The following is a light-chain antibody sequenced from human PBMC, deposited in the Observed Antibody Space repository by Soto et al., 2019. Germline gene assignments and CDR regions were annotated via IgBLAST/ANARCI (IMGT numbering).Light chain of an antibody. J-gene: IGLJ1*01. CDR3: CSYASGSIYV. Sequence: QSALTQPASVSGSPGQSITISCTGTSSDVGAFNYVSWYLQYPGKAPKLMIYEVGNRPSGVSNRFSGSKSGNTASLTISGLQAEDEADYYCCSYASGSIYVFGTGTKVNVL. V-gene: IGLV2-14*01. CDR1: SSDVGAFNY. CDR2: EVG.